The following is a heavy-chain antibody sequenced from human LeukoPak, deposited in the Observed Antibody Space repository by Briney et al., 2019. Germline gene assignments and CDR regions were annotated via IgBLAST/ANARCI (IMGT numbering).Heavy chain of an antibody. CDR1: GGTFSSYA. V-gene: IGHV5-51*01. Sequence: KVSCKASGGTFSSYAISWVRQAPGQGLEWMGIIYPGDSDTRYSPSFQGQVTISADKSISTAYLQWSSLKASDTAMYYCARRIAAAGTSYFDYWGQGTLVTVSS. CDR3: ARRIAAAGTSYFDY. J-gene: IGHJ4*02. D-gene: IGHD6-13*01. CDR2: IYPGDSDT.